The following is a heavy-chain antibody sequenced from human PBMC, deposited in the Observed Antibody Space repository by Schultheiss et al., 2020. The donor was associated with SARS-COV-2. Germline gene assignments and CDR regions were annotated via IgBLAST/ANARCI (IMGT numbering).Heavy chain of an antibody. Sequence: SETLSLTCTVSGGSISSGSYYWSWIRQPAGKGLEWIGRIYISGSTYYNPSLKSRVTISVDTSKNQFSLKLSSVTAADTAVYYCALVPAAWGNNWFDPWGQGTLVTVSS. CDR1: GGSISSGSYY. D-gene: IGHD2-2*01. CDR2: IYISGST. V-gene: IGHV4-61*02. CDR3: ALVPAAWGNNWFDP. J-gene: IGHJ5*02.